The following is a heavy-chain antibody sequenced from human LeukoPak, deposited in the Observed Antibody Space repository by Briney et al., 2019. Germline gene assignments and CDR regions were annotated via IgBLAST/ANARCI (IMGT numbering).Heavy chain of an antibody. CDR3: ARGRGDDSSGSVDY. CDR1: GGSFSGYY. J-gene: IGHJ4*02. V-gene: IGHV4-34*01. Sequence: SETLSLTCAVYGGSFSGYYWSWIRQPPGKGLEWIGEINHSGSTNYNPSLKSRVTISVDTSKNQLSLKLSSVTAADTAVYYCARGRGDDSSGSVDYWGQGTLVTVSS. D-gene: IGHD3-22*01. CDR2: INHSGST.